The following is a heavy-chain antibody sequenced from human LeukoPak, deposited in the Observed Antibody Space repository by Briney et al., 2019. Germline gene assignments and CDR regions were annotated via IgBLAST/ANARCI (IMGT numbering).Heavy chain of an antibody. J-gene: IGHJ5*02. V-gene: IGHV3-74*01. CDR1: GFTFSSYW. D-gene: IGHD3-9*01. CDR3: PRDLYSGSREAYYEILTGYPEGGFDP. CDR2: INSDGSST. Sequence: GGSLRLSCAASGFTFSSYWMHWVRQAPGKGLVWVSRINSDGSSTSYADSVKGRFTISRDNAKNTLYLQMNSLRAEDTAVYYCPRDLYSGSREAYYEILTGYPEGGFDPWGQGTLVTVSS.